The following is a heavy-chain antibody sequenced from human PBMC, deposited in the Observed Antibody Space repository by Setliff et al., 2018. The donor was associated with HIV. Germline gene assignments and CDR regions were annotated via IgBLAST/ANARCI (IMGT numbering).Heavy chain of an antibody. Sequence: GESLKISCAASGFIFSNYILTWVRQAPGKGLEWVSYIALGGNTIYYADSVRGRFAISRDDAENSVFLQMNSLRAEDTAVYYCSRWPFDCWGQGTLVTVSS. CDR1: GFIFSNYI. CDR2: IALGGNTI. V-gene: IGHV3-48*01. J-gene: IGHJ4*02. D-gene: IGHD5-12*01. CDR3: SRWPFDC.